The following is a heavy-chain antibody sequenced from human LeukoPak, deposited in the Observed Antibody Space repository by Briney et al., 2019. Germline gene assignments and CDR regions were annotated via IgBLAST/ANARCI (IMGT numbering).Heavy chain of an antibody. Sequence: GGSLRLSCAASGFAFSTFWMTWVRQAPGKGLEWVANIKQDGSEKYYVDSVKGRFTISRDNAMNSLYPQMNGLRAEDTAVYYCARGGSNFDYWGQGTLVTVSS. V-gene: IGHV3-7*01. CDR2: IKQDGSEK. J-gene: IGHJ4*02. CDR3: ARGGSNFDY. CDR1: GFAFSTFW.